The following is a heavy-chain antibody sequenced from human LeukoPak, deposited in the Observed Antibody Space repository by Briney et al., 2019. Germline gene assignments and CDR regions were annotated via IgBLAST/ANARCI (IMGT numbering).Heavy chain of an antibody. CDR2: IYTSGST. Sequence: PSETLSLTCTVSGGSISSYYWSWIRQPAGKGLEWIGRIYTSGSTDYNPSLKSRVTMSVDKSKNHFSLKLSSVTAADTAVYYCARADFWSGYRFDYWGQGTLATVSS. J-gene: IGHJ4*02. D-gene: IGHD3-3*01. CDR3: ARADFWSGYRFDY. V-gene: IGHV4-4*07. CDR1: GGSISSYY.